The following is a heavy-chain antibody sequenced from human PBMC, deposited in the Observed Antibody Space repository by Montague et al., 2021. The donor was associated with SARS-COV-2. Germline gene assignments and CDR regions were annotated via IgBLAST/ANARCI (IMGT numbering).Heavy chain of an antibody. CDR2: VNYGGST. V-gene: IGHV4-59*11. Sequence: SETLSLTCTVSSGSISSHYWSWIRRPPGKGLEWIGYVNYGGSTNYNPSLKSRVSISLDTSKNQFSLRLNSVTAADTAVYYCARAVTTGFDWFDPWGQGTLVIVSS. CDR1: SGSISSHY. CDR3: ARAVTTGFDWFDP. J-gene: IGHJ5*02. D-gene: IGHD4-17*01.